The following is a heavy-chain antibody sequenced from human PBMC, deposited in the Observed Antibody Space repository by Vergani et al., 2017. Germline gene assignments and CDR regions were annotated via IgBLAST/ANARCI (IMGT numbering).Heavy chain of an antibody. Sequence: EVELVESGGGLVQSGGSLRLSCAASGFTFNEYWMHWARHVPGKGLVWVSGMNGDGDTISYADSVKGRFTISRDNAKNTLFLQMNSLRAEDTAVYYCARARKFRFGVVWENWFDPWGQGTLVTVSS. CDR2: MNGDGDTI. CDR3: ARARKFRFGVVWENWFDP. V-gene: IGHV3-74*01. CDR1: GFTFNEYW. D-gene: IGHD3-3*01. J-gene: IGHJ5*02.